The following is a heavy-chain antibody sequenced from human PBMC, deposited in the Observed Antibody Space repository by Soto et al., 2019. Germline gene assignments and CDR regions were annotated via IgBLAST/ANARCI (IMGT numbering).Heavy chain of an antibody. D-gene: IGHD2-21*02. J-gene: IGHJ4*02. V-gene: IGHV5-51*01. CDR1: GYSFTSYW. Sequence: ESLKISCKGSGYSFTSYWIGWVRQMPGKGLEWMGIIFPGDSDTRYSPSFQGQVTISADSSISTAYLQWSTLKTSDTAIYFCARRDNGAFDYWGQGTLVTVSS. CDR2: IFPGDSDT. CDR3: ARRDNGAFDY.